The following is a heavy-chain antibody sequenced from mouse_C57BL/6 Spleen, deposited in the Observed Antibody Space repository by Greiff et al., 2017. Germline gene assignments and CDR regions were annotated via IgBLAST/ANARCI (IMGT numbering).Heavy chain of an antibody. J-gene: IGHJ1*03. V-gene: IGHV1-81*01. CDR2: IYPRSGNT. D-gene: IGHD1-3*01. Sequence: QVQLKESGAELARPGASVKLSCKASGYTFTSYGISWVKQRTGQGLEWIGEIYPRSGNTYYNEKFKGKATLTADKSSSTAYMELRSLTSEDSAVYFCANYNGYWYFDVWGTGTTVTVSS. CDR3: ANYNGYWYFDV. CDR1: GYTFTSYG.